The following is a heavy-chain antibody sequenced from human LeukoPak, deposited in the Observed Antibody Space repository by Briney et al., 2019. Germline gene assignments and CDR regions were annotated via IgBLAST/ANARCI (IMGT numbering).Heavy chain of an antibody. CDR1: GFTFSSYA. V-gene: IGHV3-30*04. CDR2: ISYDGSNK. Sequence: GSLRLSCAASGFTFSSYAMHWARQAPGKGPEWVAVISYDGSNKYYADPVKGRFTISRDNSKNTLYLQMNSLRAEDTAVYYCAREVVVAATPLFDYWGQGTLVTVSS. D-gene: IGHD2-15*01. J-gene: IGHJ4*02. CDR3: AREVVVAATPLFDY.